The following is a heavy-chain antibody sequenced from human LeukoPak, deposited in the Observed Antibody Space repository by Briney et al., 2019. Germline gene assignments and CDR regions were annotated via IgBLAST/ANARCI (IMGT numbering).Heavy chain of an antibody. CDR2: ISSSSSYI. V-gene: IGHV3-21*01. Sequence: GGSLRLSCAASGFTFSSYSMNWVRQAPGKGLEWVSSISSSSSYIYYADSVKGRFTISRDNAKNSLYLQMNSLRAEDTAVYYCARHPEPGYCSSTSCHESYFDYWGQGTLVTVSS. J-gene: IGHJ4*02. D-gene: IGHD2-2*01. CDR3: ARHPEPGYCSSTSCHESYFDY. CDR1: GFTFSSYS.